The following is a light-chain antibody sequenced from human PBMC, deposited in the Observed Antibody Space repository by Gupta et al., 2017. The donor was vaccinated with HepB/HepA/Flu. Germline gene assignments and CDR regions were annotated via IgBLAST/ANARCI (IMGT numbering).Light chain of an antibody. J-gene: IGLJ2*01. V-gene: IGLV3-1*01. CDR3: QAWNSSTVE. CDR2: QDS. Sequence: SYELTQPPSVSVSPGQTASITCSGDKLGDKYACWYQQKPGQSPVLVIYQDSKRPSGIPERFSGSNSGNTATLTISGTQAMDEAYYYCQAWNSSTVEFGGGTKLTVL. CDR1: KLGDKY.